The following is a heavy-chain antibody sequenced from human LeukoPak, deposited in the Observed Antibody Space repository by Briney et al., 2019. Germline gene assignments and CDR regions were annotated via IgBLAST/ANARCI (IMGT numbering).Heavy chain of an antibody. CDR2: INHSGST. J-gene: IGHJ5*02. D-gene: IGHD3-3*01. Sequence: SETLSLTCAVYGGSFSGYYWGWIRQPPGKGLEWIGEINHSGSTNYNPSLESRVTISVDTSKNQFSLKLSSVTAADTAVYYCARVRLWSGYFFNWFDPWGQGTLVTVSS. CDR3: ARVRLWSGYFFNWFDP. CDR1: GGSFSGYY. V-gene: IGHV4-34*01.